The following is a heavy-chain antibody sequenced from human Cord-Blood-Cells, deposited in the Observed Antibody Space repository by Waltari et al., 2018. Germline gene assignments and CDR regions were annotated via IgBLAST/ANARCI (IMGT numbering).Heavy chain of an antibody. CDR1: GYTFTSYD. J-gene: IGHJ4*02. V-gene: IGHV1-8*01. Sequence: GASVKVSCKASGYTFTSYDIHWVRQATGQGLEWMGWMNPNSGNTGYAQKFQGRVTMTRNTSISTAYMELSSLRSGDTAGYYCARGGAYYVRSGYYYWGQGTLVTVSS. CDR2: MNPNSGNT. CDR3: ARGGAYYVRSGYYY. D-gene: IGHD3-22*01.